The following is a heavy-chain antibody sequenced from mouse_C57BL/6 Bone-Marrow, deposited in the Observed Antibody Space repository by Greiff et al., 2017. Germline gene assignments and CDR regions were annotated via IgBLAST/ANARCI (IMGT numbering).Heavy chain of an antibody. Sequence: QVQLQQPGTELVKPGASVKLSCKASGYTFTSYWMHWVKQRPGQGLEWIGEIDPSDSYTNYNQKFKGKSTLTVDKSSSTAYMQLSSLTSEDSAVYYCARTYYGYGWFAYWGQGTLVTVSA. J-gene: IGHJ3*01. CDR1: GYTFTSYW. CDR2: IDPSDSYT. V-gene: IGHV1-69*01. CDR3: ARTYYGYGWFAY. D-gene: IGHD2-9*01.